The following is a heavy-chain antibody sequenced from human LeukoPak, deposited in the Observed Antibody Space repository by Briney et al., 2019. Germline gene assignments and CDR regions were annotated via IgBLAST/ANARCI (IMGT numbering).Heavy chain of an antibody. J-gene: IGHJ4*02. V-gene: IGHV4-59*01. CDR3: ASVGFGELYSPFDY. CDR2: IYYSGST. CDR1: GGSISSYY. D-gene: IGHD3-10*01. Sequence: SETLSLTCTVSGGSISSYYWSWIRQPPGKGLEWIGYIYYSGSTNYNPSLKSRVTISVDTSKNEFSLKLSSVTAADTAVYYCASVGFGELYSPFDYWGQGTLVTVSS.